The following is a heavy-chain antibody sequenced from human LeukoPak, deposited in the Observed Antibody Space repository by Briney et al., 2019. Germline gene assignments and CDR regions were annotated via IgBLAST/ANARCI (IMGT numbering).Heavy chain of an antibody. CDR2: FDPSDSYT. V-gene: IGHV5-10-1*01. Sequence: GESLKISCKGSGYSFTSYWISWVRQLPGKGLELMGRFDPSDSYTNYSPSFQGHVTISADMSISTAYLQWSSLKASDTAMYYCARLETYYDILTGYYKPADYWGQGTLVTVSS. CDR1: GYSFTSYW. CDR3: ARLETYYDILTGYYKPADY. D-gene: IGHD3-9*01. J-gene: IGHJ4*02.